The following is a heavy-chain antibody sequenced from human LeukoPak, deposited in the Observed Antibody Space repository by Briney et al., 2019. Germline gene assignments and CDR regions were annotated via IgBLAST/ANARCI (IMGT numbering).Heavy chain of an antibody. CDR2: IYHSGST. CDR1: GGSISSGHSS. V-gene: IGHV4-30-2*05. J-gene: IGHJ6*02. Sequence: SETLSLTCAVSGGSISSGHSSWNWFRQPPGQGLEWIGYIYHSGSTYYNPSLKSRVTISVDTSKNQFSLKLSSVTAADTAVYYCAREHPYYYDSSGYYSGLNYYYGMDVWGQGTTVTVSS. D-gene: IGHD3-22*01. CDR3: AREHPYYYDSSGYYSGLNYYYGMDV.